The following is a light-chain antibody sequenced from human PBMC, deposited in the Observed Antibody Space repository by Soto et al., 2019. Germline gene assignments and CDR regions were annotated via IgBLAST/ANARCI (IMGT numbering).Light chain of an antibody. Sequence: DIVMTQSPAPLCGTPGERSTLSCRASQSACRDLVWYQQEPGQAPWLRIYGASTRSTGIPARFSGCGSATEFTLSISSLQSEDFAVCFCLQYISWPLTVHGRTIVEIK. CDR1: QSACRD. CDR2: GAS. V-gene: IGKV3-15*01. J-gene: IGKJ4*02. CDR3: LQYISWPLT.